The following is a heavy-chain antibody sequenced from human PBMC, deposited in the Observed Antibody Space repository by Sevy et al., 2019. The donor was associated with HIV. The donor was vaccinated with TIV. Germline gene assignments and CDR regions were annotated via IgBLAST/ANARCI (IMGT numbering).Heavy chain of an antibody. CDR3: ARHGGIVDRAFDF. D-gene: IGHD2-21*01. V-gene: IGHV4-39*01. J-gene: IGHJ4*02. CDR1: GVSISSSSYD. Sequence: SETLSLTCSVSGVSISSSSYDWGWIRQLPGKGLEWIGSIYYSGSTYYNPSLMSRVTVSVDTSKNQFSLNLRSVTAADTAVYYYARHGGIVDRAFDFWGRGTLVTVSS. CDR2: IYYSGST.